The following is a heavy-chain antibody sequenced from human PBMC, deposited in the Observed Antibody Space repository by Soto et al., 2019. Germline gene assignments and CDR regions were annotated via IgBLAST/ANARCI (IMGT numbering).Heavy chain of an antibody. Sequence: GASMKVSCKASGYTFTSYAMHWVRQGPGQRLEWMGWINAGNGNTKYSQKFQGRVTITRDTSASTAYMELSSLRSEDTAVYYCARELGYSSGLYFDYWGQGTLVTVSS. CDR2: INAGNGNT. CDR1: GYTFTSYA. CDR3: ARELGYSSGLYFDY. J-gene: IGHJ4*02. D-gene: IGHD6-19*01. V-gene: IGHV1-3*01.